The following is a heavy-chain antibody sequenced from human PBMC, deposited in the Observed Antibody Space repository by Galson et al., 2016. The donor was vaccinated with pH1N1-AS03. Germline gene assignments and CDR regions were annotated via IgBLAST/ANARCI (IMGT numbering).Heavy chain of an antibody. D-gene: IGHD1-1*01. CDR3: AKDRNDYRLHYFSGSDV. CDR1: GFTFTDFA. V-gene: IGHV3-23*01. CDR2: TSSSGGST. Sequence: SLRLSCATSGFTFTDFAVSWVCQAPGRGLEWVSATSSSGGSTYYAESVKGRFTISRDNSKNTVDLQMNSLRAEDTAVYYCAKDRNDYRLHYFSGSDVWGQGTTVIVSS. J-gene: IGHJ6*02.